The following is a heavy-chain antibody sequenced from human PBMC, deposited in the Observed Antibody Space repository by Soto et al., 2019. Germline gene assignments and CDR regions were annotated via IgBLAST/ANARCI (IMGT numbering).Heavy chain of an antibody. CDR1: GASIRSYY. J-gene: IGHJ4*02. D-gene: IGHD5-18*01. CDR3: ARLQLTSGNWALEY. CDR2: IYYSGST. Sequence: KPSETLSLTCTVSGASIRSYYWSWVRQPPGKGLEWTGYIYYSGSTNYSPSLKSRVTISVDTAKNQFSLKVNSVTATDTAVYYCARLQLTSGNWALEYWGQGTLVTVS. V-gene: IGHV4-59*12.